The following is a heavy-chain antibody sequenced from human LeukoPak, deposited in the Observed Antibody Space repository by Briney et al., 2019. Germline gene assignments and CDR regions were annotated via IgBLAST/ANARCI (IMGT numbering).Heavy chain of an antibody. D-gene: IGHD6-19*01. CDR3: TRDSGAWYTPFDY. CDR2: LSNSGDST. Sequence: GGSLRLSCAASGFTFSSYAMNWVRQAPGKGLEWVSVLSNSGDSTYYADSVKGRFTISRDNSKNTLYLQMNSLRAEDTAVYYCTRDSGAWYTPFDYWGQGTLVTVSS. CDR1: GFTFSSYA. V-gene: IGHV3-23*01. J-gene: IGHJ4*02.